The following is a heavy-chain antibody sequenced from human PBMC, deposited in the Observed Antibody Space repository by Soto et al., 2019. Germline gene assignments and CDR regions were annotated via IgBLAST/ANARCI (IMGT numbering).Heavy chain of an antibody. CDR2: IKSKTDGGTT. J-gene: IGHJ6*02. CDR3: TTDWNYYYYYGTDV. D-gene: IGHD1-1*01. CDR1: GFTFNNAW. V-gene: IGHV3-15*01. Sequence: PGGALRLSCAASGFTFNNAWMSWVRQAPGKGLEWVGRIKSKTDGGTTDYAAPVKGRFTISRDDSKNTLYLQMNSLKTENTAVYYCTTDWNYYYYYGTDVWGQGTTVTASS.